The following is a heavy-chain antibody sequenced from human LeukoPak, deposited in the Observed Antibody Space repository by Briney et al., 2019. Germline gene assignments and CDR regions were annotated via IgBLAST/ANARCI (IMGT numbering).Heavy chain of an antibody. CDR3: ARGSAALGS. J-gene: IGHJ4*02. D-gene: IGHD5-12*01. CDR2: ISGGSTYT. CDR1: GFTFSSYV. Sequence: GGSLRLSCAASGFTFSSYVMNWVRQASGKGLEWVSSISGGSTYTYYADSLKGRFTISRDNANNSLFLQVNSLRADDTAVYYCARGSAALGSWGQGTLVTVSS. V-gene: IGHV3-21*01.